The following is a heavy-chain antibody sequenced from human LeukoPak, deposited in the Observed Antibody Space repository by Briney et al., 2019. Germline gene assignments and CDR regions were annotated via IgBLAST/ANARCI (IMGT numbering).Heavy chain of an antibody. J-gene: IGHJ3*02. CDR3: VRGNYDSRGYSNAFDI. CDR2: IYYSGST. D-gene: IGHD3-22*01. V-gene: IGHV4-59*01. CDR1: GVSISSSY. Sequence: PSETLSLTCTVSGVSISSSYWSWIRQPPGKGLEWIGYIYYSGSTNSNPSLKSRVTISAGTSKNQFSLKLNSVTAADTAVYYCVRGNYDSRGYSNAFDIWGQGAMVTVSS.